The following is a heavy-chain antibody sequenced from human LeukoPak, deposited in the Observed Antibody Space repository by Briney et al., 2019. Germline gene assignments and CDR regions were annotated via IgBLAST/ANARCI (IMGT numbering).Heavy chain of an antibody. Sequence: GESLKISCKGSGYSFTSYWIGWVRQMPGKGLEWMGIIYPSDSDTQYSPSFQGQVTFSADKSISTAYLQWSSLKASDTAIYYCATSFDNSGSDAFDIWGQGKMVTVSS. CDR3: ATSFDNSGSDAFDI. V-gene: IGHV5-51*01. J-gene: IGHJ3*02. CDR2: IYPSDSDT. CDR1: GYSFTSYW. D-gene: IGHD3-22*01.